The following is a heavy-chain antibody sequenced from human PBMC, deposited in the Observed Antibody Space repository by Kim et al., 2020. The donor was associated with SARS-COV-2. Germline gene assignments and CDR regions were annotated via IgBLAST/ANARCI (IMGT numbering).Heavy chain of an antibody. D-gene: IGHD5-18*01. CDR2: INHSGST. CDR3: ARGFGYGRIFDY. Sequence: SETLSLTCAVYGGSFSGYYWSWIRQPPGKGLEWIGEINHSGSTNYNPSLKSRVTISVDTSKNQFSLKLSSVTAADTAVYYCARGFGYGRIFDYWGQGTLV. V-gene: IGHV4-34*01. J-gene: IGHJ4*02. CDR1: GGSFSGYY.